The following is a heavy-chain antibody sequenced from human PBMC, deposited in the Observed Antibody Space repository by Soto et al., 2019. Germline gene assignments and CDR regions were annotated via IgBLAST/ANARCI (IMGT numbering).Heavy chain of an antibody. D-gene: IGHD6-6*01. CDR3: ARGEIRREYSSSLRSGWFDP. CDR1: GGSFSGYY. Sequence: SETLSLTCAVYGGSFSGYYWSWIRQPPGKGLEWIGEINHSGSTNYNPSLKSRVTISVDTSKNQFSLKLSSVTAADTAVYYCARGEIRREYSSSLRSGWFDPWAREPWSPSPQ. V-gene: IGHV4-34*01. CDR2: INHSGST. J-gene: IGHJ5*02.